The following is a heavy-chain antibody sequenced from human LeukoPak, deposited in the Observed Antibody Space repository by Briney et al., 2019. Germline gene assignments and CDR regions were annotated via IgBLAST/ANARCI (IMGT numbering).Heavy chain of an antibody. D-gene: IGHD3-10*01. J-gene: IGHJ3*02. CDR1: GYSFTTYW. CDR2: IYPDDSDT. CDR3: ARQRSGNAFDI. Sequence: GESLKISCKGSGYSFTTYWIGWVRQMPGKGLEWKGIIYPDDSDTKYSPSFQGQVTISADKSINTAYLQWRSLKASDIAMYYCARQRSGNAFDIWGQGTMVTVSS. V-gene: IGHV5-51*01.